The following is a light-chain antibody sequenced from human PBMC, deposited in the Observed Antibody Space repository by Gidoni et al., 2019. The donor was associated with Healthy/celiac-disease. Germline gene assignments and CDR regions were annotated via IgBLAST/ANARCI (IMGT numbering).Light chain of an antibody. V-gene: IGKV3-20*01. CDR3: QQYGSSRT. CDR1: QSVSSSY. CDR2: GAS. J-gene: IGKJ1*01. Sequence: EIVLTQSPGTLSLSPGERDTLSCRASQSVSSSYVAWYQQKPGQAPRLLIYGASSRATGIPDRFSGSGSGTDFTLTISRLEPEDFAVYYCQQYGSSRTFGQGTKVEIK.